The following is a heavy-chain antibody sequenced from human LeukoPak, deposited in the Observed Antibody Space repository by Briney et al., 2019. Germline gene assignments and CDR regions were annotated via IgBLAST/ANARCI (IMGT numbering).Heavy chain of an antibody. D-gene: IGHD2-2*01. CDR2: ISSSGSTI. CDR1: GSTFSDYY. V-gene: IGHV3-11*01. Sequence: GGSLRLSCAASGSTFSDYYMSWIRQAPGKGLEWVSYISSSGSTIYYADSVKGRFTISRDNAKNSLYLQMNSLRAEDTAVYYCARVSGPAARTYNWFDPWGQGTLVTVSS. CDR3: ARVSGPAARTYNWFDP. J-gene: IGHJ5*02.